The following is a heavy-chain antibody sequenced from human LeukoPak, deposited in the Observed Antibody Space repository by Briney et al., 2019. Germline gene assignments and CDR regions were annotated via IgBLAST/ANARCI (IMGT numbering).Heavy chain of an antibody. CDR3: ASYDFWSGYRDWFDP. V-gene: IGHV3-23*01. D-gene: IGHD3-3*01. J-gene: IGHJ5*02. CDR2: IRGSGGST. Sequence: GGSLRLSCAASGFTFSSYAMSWVRQAPGKGLEWVSGIRGSGGSTYYADSVKGRFTISRDNSKNTLYLQMNSLRAEDTAVYYCASYDFWSGYRDWFDPWGQGTLVTVSS. CDR1: GFTFSSYA.